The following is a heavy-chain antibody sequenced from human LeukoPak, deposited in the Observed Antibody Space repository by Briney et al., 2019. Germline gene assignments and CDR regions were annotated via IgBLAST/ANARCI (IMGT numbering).Heavy chain of an antibody. J-gene: IGHJ4*02. CDR1: GFTFSNEW. V-gene: IGHV3-7*01. CDR2: IRKDGAAN. Sequence: RPGGSLRLSCAAPGFTFSNEWMTWVRQVPGKGLEWVANIRKDGAANYYLGSVKGRFTISRDNAEESLYLQMNSLRVEDTAVYYCVRASEVQYDSRCNGGLYFRNWGQGTLVTVSS. D-gene: IGHD3-22*01. CDR3: VRASEVQYDSRCNGGLYFRN.